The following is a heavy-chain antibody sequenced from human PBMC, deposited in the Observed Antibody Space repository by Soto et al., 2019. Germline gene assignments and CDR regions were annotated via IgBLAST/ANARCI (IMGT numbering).Heavy chain of an antibody. D-gene: IGHD5-12*01. J-gene: IGHJ4*02. V-gene: IGHV4-59*01. CDR1: GGSISSYY. CDR3: ARVAYSGYDLPHFDY. Sequence: PSETLSLTCTVSGGSISSYYWSWIRQPPGKGLEWIGYIYYSGSTNYNPSLKSRVTISVDTSKNQFSLKLSPVTAADTAVYYCARVAYSGYDLPHFDYWGQGTLVTVS. CDR2: IYYSGST.